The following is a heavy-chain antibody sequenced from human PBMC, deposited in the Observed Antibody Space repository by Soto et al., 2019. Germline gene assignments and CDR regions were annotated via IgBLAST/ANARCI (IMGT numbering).Heavy chain of an antibody. V-gene: IGHV3-30-3*01. J-gene: IGHJ6*02. CDR3: ARDGYHDFWSGYEDYYGMDV. Sequence: QVQVVESGGGVVQPGRSLRLSCAASGFTFNTFSLHWVRQAPGKGLEWVAMISHDGSNTYYADSVKGRFTISRDNAKNTMYVHMTSLRPEDTAVYYCARDGYHDFWSGYEDYYGMDVWGQGTTVTVS. CDR1: GFTFNTFS. D-gene: IGHD3-3*01. CDR2: ISHDGSNT.